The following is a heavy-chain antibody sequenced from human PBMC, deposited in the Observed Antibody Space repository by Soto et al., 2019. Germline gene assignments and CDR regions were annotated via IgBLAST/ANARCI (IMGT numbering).Heavy chain of an antibody. CDR1: GFTFSRYA. V-gene: IGHV3-30-3*01. Sequence: GGSLRLSCAASGFTFSRYAMHWVRQAPGKGLEWVAVISYDGSNKYYADSVKGRFTISRDNSKNTLYLQMNSLRAEDTAVYYCARAPVFDSSGYYHYWGQGTLVTVSS. D-gene: IGHD3-22*01. J-gene: IGHJ4*02. CDR2: ISYDGSNK. CDR3: ARAPVFDSSGYYHY.